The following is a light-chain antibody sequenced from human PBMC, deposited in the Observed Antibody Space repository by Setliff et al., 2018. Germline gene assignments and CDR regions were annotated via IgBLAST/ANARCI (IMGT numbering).Light chain of an antibody. J-gene: IGLJ2*01. CDR1: NSNIGNDY. CDR2: DDN. V-gene: IGLV1-51*01. CDR3: ATWDHSLRGVV. Sequence: QSALTQPPSVSAAPRQKVTISCSGSNSNIGNDYVSWYQQLPGTAPTLLIYDDNKRPSGIPDRFSGSKSGASATLGITGLQTGDEADYYCATWDHSLRGVVFGGGTKVNVL.